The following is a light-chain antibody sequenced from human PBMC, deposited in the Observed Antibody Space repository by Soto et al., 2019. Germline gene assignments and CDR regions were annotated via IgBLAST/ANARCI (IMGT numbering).Light chain of an antibody. Sequence: EIVMTQSPATLSVSPGERATLSCRASQSDSSNLAWYQQKPGQPPSLLIYGASTRATGIPARFSGSGSGTEFTLTISSLQSEDFAVYYCQQYNNWPPLTFGQGTRLEIK. CDR3: QQYNNWPPLT. V-gene: IGKV3-15*01. J-gene: IGKJ5*01. CDR1: QSDSSN. CDR2: GAS.